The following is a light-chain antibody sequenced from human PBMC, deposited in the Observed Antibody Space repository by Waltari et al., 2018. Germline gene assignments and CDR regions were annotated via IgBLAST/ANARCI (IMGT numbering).Light chain of an antibody. CDR1: ISDIGDYNY. CDR3: NSYTFSNTWV. J-gene: IGLJ3*02. CDR2: DVN. Sequence: QSALTQPASVSGSPGQSITISCTGTISDIGDYNYVSWYQQYPGKAPTLIIFDVNKRSSRVSNRFSGSKSGNTASLTISGLQAEDEADYYCNSYTFSNTWVFGGGTKLTVL. V-gene: IGLV2-14*01.